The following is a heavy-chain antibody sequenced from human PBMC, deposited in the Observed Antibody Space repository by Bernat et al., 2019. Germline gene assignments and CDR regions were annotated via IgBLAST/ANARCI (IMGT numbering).Heavy chain of an antibody. Sequence: QVQLVESGGGLVKPGGSLRLSCAASGFTFSDYYMSWIRQAPGKGLEWVSYISSSSSYTNYADSVKGRFTISRDNAKNSLYLQMNSLRAEDTAVYYCASTSSSFGDAFDIWGQGTMVTVSS. V-gene: IGHV3-11*05. J-gene: IGHJ3*02. CDR2: ISSSSSYT. CDR1: GFTFSDYY. D-gene: IGHD1-26*01. CDR3: ASTSSSFGDAFDI.